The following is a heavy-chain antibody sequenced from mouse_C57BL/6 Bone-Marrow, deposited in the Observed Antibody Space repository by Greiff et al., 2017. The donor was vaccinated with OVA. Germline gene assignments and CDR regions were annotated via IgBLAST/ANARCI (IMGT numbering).Heavy chain of an antibody. V-gene: IGHV1-78*01. D-gene: IGHD3-2*02. J-gene: IGHJ4*01. CDR1: GYTFTDHT. CDR2: IYPRDGST. Sequence: VQLQQSDAELVKPGASVKISCKVSGYTFTDHTIHWMKQRPEQGLEWIGYIYPRDGSTKYNEKFKGKATLTADKSSSTAYMQLNSLTSEDSAVYFCARQGPSHSSGLLYYYAMDYWGQGTSVTVSS. CDR3: ARQGPSHSSGLLYYYAMDY.